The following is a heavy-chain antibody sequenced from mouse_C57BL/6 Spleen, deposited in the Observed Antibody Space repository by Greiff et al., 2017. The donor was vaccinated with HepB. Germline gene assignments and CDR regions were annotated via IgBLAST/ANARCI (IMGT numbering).Heavy chain of an antibody. D-gene: IGHD1-1*01. CDR2: ISSGSSTI. CDR1: GFTFSDYG. V-gene: IGHV5-17*01. Sequence: EVQRVESGGGLVKPGGSLKLSCAASGFTFSDYGMHWVRQAPEKGLEWVAYISSGSSTIYYADTVKGRFTISRDNAKNTLFLQMTSLRSEDTAMYYCARDYGPTVVARGFAYWGQGTLVTVSA. J-gene: IGHJ3*01. CDR3: ARDYGPTVVARGFAY.